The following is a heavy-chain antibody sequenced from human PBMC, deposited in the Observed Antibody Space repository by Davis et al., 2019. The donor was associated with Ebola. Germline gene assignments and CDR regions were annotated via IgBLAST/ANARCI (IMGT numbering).Heavy chain of an antibody. CDR1: GFTFSGSA. J-gene: IGHJ4*02. Sequence: PGGSLRLSCAASGFTFSGSAMHWVRQASGNGLEWVGRIRSKANSYATAYAASVKGRFTISRDDSKNTAYLQMNSLKTEDTAVYYCTTDGRIVATSDDYWGQGTLVTVSS. D-gene: IGHD5-12*01. CDR2: IRSKANSYAT. V-gene: IGHV3-73*01. CDR3: TTDGRIVATSDDY.